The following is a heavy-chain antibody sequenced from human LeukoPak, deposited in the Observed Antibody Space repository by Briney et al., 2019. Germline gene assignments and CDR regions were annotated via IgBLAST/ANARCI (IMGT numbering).Heavy chain of an antibody. CDR2: ISSSSSYI. CDR3: ARGYSSGGSCYPFDY. D-gene: IGHD2-15*01. CDR1: GFTFSSYS. Sequence: GGSLRLSCAASGFTFSSYSMNWVRQAPGKGLEWVSSISSSSSYIYYADSVKGRFTISRDNAKNSLYLQMTSLRAEDTAVYYCARGYSSGGSCYPFDYWGQGTLVTVSS. J-gene: IGHJ4*02. V-gene: IGHV3-21*04.